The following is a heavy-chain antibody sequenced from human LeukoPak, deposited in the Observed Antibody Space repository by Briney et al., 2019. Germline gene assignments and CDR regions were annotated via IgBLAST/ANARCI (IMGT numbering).Heavy chain of an antibody. CDR2: IYYSGST. J-gene: IGHJ4*02. Sequence: SETLSLTCTVSGGSISSYYWSWIRQPPGKGLEWIGYIYYSGSTNYNPSLKSRVTISVDTSKNQFFLKLSSVTAADTAVYYCARGDFWSGYYLHWGQGTLVTVSS. CDR1: GGSISSYY. CDR3: ARGDFWSGYYLH. D-gene: IGHD3-3*01. V-gene: IGHV4-59*01.